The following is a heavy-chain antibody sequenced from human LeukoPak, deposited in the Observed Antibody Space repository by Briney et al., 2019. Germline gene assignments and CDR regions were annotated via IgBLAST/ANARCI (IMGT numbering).Heavy chain of an antibody. CDR2: INHSGGT. CDR3: ARDGSSWYNWFDP. CDR1: GGSFSGYY. J-gene: IGHJ5*02. V-gene: IGHV4-34*01. Sequence: SETLSLTCAVYGGSFSGYYWSWIRQPPGKGLEWIGEINHSGGTNYNPSLKSRVTISVDTSKNQFSLKLSSVTAADTAVYYCARDGSSWYNWFDPWGQGTLVTVSS. D-gene: IGHD6-13*01.